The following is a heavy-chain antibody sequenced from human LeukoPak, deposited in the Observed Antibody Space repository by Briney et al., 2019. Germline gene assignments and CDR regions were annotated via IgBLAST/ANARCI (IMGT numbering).Heavy chain of an antibody. CDR1: GGSINSYY. CDR3: ARFSQYYDSPTHYLDY. D-gene: IGHD2/OR15-2a*01. V-gene: IGHV4-59*08. Sequence: SETLSLTCTVSGGSINSYYWSWVRQPPGAGLEWLAYIYYTGSTNYNPSLKTRLTISVDTSKNQFSLRLNSVTAADTAVYYCARFSQYYDSPTHYLDYWGQGILVTVSS. CDR2: IYYTGST. J-gene: IGHJ4*02.